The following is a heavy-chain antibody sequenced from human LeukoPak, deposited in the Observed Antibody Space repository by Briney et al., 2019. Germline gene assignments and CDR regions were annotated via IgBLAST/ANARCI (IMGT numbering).Heavy chain of an antibody. V-gene: IGHV3-21*01. D-gene: IGHD4-11*01. J-gene: IGHJ6*02. CDR3: ARDRSYSNSMDV. CDR2: ISSSSSYI. CDR1: GFTFSSYS. Sequence: GGSLRLSCAASGFTFSSYSMNWVRQAPGKGLEWVSSISSSSSYIYYADSVKGRFTISRDNAKNSLHLQMNSLRAEDTAVYYCARDRSYSNSMDVWGQGTTVTVSS.